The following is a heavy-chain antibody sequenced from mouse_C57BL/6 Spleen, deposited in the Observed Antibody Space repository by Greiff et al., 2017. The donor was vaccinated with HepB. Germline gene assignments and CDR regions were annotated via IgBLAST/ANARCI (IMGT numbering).Heavy chain of an antibody. Sequence: VQLQQPGAELVKPGASVKLSCKASGYTFTSYWMQWVKQRPGQGLQWIGEIDPSDSYTNYNQKFKGKATLTVDTSSSTAYMQLSSLTSEDSAVYYWVTAQAFAYWGQVTLVTVSA. V-gene: IGHV1-50*01. D-gene: IGHD3-2*02. CDR2: IDPSDSYT. CDR3: VTAQAFAY. CDR1: GYTFTSYW. J-gene: IGHJ3*01.